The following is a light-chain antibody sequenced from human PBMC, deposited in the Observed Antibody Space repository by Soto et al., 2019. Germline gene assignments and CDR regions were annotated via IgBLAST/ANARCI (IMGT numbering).Light chain of an antibody. CDR3: QQRSNWPPYP. CDR2: DAS. V-gene: IGKV3-11*01. CDR1: QSVSSY. Sequence: EIVLTQSPATLSLSPGERATLSCTASQSVSSYLAWYQQKPGQAPRLLIYDASNRATGIPARFSGSGSGTDFTLTISSLEPEDFAVYYCQQRSNWPPYPFGQGTKLQIK. J-gene: IGKJ2*01.